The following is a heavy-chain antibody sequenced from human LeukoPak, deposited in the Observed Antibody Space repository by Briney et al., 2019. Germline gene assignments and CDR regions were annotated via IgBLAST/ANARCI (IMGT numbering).Heavy chain of an antibody. Sequence: SGTLSLTCAVSGGSISSSNWWSWVRQPPGKGLEWIGEIYHSGSTNYNPSLKSRVTITVDKSKNQFSLKLSSVTAADTAVYYCARDCSGGSCYFSPYYYYGRDVWGQGTTLTVSS. CDR1: GGSISSSNW. V-gene: IGHV4-4*02. J-gene: IGHJ6*02. D-gene: IGHD2-15*01. CDR2: IYHSGST. CDR3: ARDCSGGSCYFSPYYYYGRDV.